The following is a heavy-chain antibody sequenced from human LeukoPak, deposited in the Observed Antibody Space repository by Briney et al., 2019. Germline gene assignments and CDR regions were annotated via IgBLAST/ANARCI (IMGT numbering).Heavy chain of an antibody. V-gene: IGHV4-30-4*08. D-gene: IGHD3-22*01. Sequence: SETLSLTCTVSGGSISSGDYYWSWIRQPPGKGLEWIGYIYYSGSTYYNPSPKSRVTISVDTSKNQFSLKLSSVTAADTAVYYCARAEAPDDSSGYYYYYYYMDVWGKGTTVTVSS. CDR1: GGSISSGDYY. J-gene: IGHJ6*03. CDR2: IYYSGST. CDR3: ARAEAPDDSSGYYYYYYYMDV.